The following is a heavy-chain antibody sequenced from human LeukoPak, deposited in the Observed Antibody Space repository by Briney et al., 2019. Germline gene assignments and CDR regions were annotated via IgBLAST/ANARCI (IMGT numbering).Heavy chain of an antibody. V-gene: IGHV3-15*01. CDR2: VKSKTDGRTT. J-gene: IGHJ4*02. CDR3: TTDFVVVTVDAAVY. CDR1: GFTFSNDW. D-gene: IGHD2-21*02. Sequence: GGSLRLSCSASGFTFSNDWMRWVRQAPGKGREWVGRVKSKTDGRTTDYAAPVTGRFTISRDDSKTKLYLQMNSLKTEATAVYYCTTDFVVVTVDAAVYWGQGTLVTVSS.